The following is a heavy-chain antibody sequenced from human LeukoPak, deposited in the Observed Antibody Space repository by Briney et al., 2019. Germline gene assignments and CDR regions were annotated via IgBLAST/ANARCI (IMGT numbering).Heavy chain of an antibody. Sequence: GGSLRLSCAASGFTFSSYGMSWVRQTPGKGLEWVSTISGSGDSTYYADSVKGRFTIPRDNSKNTLYLQMNSLRAEDTAVYYCAKSLSSSWPSFDYWGQGTLVTVSS. CDR2: ISGSGDST. J-gene: IGHJ4*02. V-gene: IGHV3-23*01. D-gene: IGHD6-13*01. CDR1: GFTFSSYG. CDR3: AKSLSSSWPSFDY.